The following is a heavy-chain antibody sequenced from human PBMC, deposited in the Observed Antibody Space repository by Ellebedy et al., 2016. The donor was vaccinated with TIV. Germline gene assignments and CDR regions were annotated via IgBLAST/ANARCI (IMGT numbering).Heavy chain of an antibody. J-gene: IGHJ4*02. CDR3: AANSAAYFDY. Sequence: MPGGSLRLSCSVSGGSISSYYWSWIRQPPGKGLDWVGYIFYSGSTNYNPSLKSRVTISVDTSKNQFSLKLSSVTAADTAVYYCAANSAAYFDYWGQGTLVTVSS. V-gene: IGHV4-59*08. CDR1: GGSISSYY. CDR2: IFYSGST. D-gene: IGHD4-23*01.